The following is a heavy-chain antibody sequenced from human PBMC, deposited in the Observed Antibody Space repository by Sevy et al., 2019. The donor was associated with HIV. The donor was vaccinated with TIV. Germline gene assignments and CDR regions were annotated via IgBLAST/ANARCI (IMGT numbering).Heavy chain of an antibody. Sequence: GGSLRLSCAASGFTFSNYGMHWVRQAPGKGLEWVAIISYDGSNKYYADSVKGRFTISTDNSKNTLYLQTNSLRTEDTAVYYCAKDATTVTIGWYFDLWGRGTLVTVSS. CDR3: AKDATTVTIGWYFDL. J-gene: IGHJ2*01. CDR1: GFTFSNYG. D-gene: IGHD4-4*01. CDR2: ISYDGSNK. V-gene: IGHV3-30*18.